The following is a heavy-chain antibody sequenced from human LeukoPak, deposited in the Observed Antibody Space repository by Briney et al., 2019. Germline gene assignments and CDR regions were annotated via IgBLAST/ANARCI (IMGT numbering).Heavy chain of an antibody. Sequence: ASVKVSCKASGYTFTSYYMHWVRQAPGQGLEWRGMINPSGGSTSYAQKFQGRVTMTRDMSTTTVYMELSSLRSEDPAVYYCARATIVREFSAGYWGQGTLVTVSS. CDR2: INPSGGST. J-gene: IGHJ4*02. D-gene: IGHD3-10*01. CDR1: GYTFTSYY. V-gene: IGHV1-46*01. CDR3: ARATIVREFSAGY.